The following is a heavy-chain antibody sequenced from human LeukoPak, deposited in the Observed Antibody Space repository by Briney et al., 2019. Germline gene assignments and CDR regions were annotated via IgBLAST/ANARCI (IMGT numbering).Heavy chain of an antibody. CDR1: VGSISSGYYY. CDR3: ARQRETYGDYLN. V-gene: IGHV4-30-4*01. J-gene: IGHJ4*02. Sequence: SQTLSLTCTVSVGSISSGYYYWSWIRQPPGRGLEWIGYIYYSGSTYYNPSLKSRVTISVDTSKNQFSLKLSSVTAADTAVYYCARQRETYGDYLNWGQGTLVTVSS. CDR2: IYYSGST. D-gene: IGHD4-17*01.